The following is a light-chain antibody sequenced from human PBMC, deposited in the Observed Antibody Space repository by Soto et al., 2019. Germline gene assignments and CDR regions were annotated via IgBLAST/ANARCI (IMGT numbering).Light chain of an antibody. V-gene: IGKV3-11*01. CDR1: QSVNGNY. J-gene: IGKJ5*01. Sequence: ETVLTQSPGTLSLSPGERATLSCRASQSVNGNYLAWYQQKPGQAPRLLIYGASNRAASIPDRFSGSGSGTDFTLTINSLEPEDFAVYYCQQRSNWPPITFGQGTRLEIK. CDR3: QQRSNWPPIT. CDR2: GAS.